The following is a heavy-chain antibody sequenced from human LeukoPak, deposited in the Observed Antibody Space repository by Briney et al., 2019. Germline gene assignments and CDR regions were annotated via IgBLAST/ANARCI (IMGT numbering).Heavy chain of an antibody. CDR2: IYHTGNI. D-gene: IGHD5-24*01. J-gene: IGHJ3*02. Sequence: PSETLSLTCAVSGASITSYYWTWIRQPPGKGLEWIGYIYHTGNIKYNPSLNSRVTISIDTSKNQFSLKLSSVTAADTAVYYCAKSYNWDAFDIWGQGTMVTVSS. CDR1: GASITSYY. CDR3: AKSYNWDAFDI. V-gene: IGHV4-59*01.